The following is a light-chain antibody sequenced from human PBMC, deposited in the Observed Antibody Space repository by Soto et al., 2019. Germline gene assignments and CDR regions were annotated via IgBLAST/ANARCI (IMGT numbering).Light chain of an antibody. Sequence: DILMTQSPSTLSASVGETVTLTCRASQSTSSWVAWYQQRPGKPPKLVIYGASTLERGVPSRFSGSGSGTEFTLTISGLLPEDFATYHCQQLNTLPFTFGQGTRLEI. CDR3: QQLNTLPFT. V-gene: IGKV1-5*03. CDR1: QSTSSW. J-gene: IGKJ5*01. CDR2: GAS.